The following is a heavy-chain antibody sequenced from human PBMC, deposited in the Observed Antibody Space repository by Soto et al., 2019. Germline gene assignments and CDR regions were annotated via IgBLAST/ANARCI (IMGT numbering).Heavy chain of an antibody. Sequence: PSETLSLTCAVYGGSFSGYYWSWIRQPPGKGLEWIGEINHRGSTNYNPSLKGRVTISVDTSKNQFSLKLSSVTAADTAVYYCARVRRYCSGGSCHPSYYYMDVWGKGTTVTVSS. D-gene: IGHD2-15*01. V-gene: IGHV4-34*01. J-gene: IGHJ6*03. CDR1: GGSFSGYY. CDR3: ARVRRYCSGGSCHPSYYYMDV. CDR2: INHRGST.